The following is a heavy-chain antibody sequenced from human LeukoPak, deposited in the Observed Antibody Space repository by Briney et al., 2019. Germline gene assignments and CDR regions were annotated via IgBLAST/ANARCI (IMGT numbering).Heavy chain of an antibody. V-gene: IGHV3-48*02. CDR1: GFTFSSYS. D-gene: IGHD1-26*01. Sequence: GGSLRLSCAASGFTFSSYSLNWVRQAPGKGLEWVSHITASGTAMFYADSVKGRFTISRDNAKNSLYLQMNSLRDEDTAVYYCASSGSYRFDYWGQGTLVTVSS. J-gene: IGHJ4*02. CDR3: ASSGSYRFDY. CDR2: ITASGTAM.